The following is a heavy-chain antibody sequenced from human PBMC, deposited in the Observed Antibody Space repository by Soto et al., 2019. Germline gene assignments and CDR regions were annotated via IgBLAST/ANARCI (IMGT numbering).Heavy chain of an antibody. CDR2: INHSGST. D-gene: IGHD4-4*01. J-gene: IGHJ4*02. CDR3: ASSSNFPLDY. Sequence: CGRWIRQKTGKGLEWIGEINHSGSTNYNPSLESRVTISVDTSKNQFSLKLSSVTAADTAVYYCASSSNFPLDYWGQGTLVTVSS. CDR1: C. V-gene: IGHV4-34*01.